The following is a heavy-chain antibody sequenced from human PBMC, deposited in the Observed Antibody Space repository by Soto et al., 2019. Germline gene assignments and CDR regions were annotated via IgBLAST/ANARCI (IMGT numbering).Heavy chain of an antibody. CDR2: ITYDGSST. CDR3: AKDQMARGWRTLDS. V-gene: IGHV3-30*18. D-gene: IGHD2-8*01. J-gene: IGHJ4*02. Sequence: QVRMVESGGGVVQPGTSLRLSCVVTGLTFSGYGMHWVRQAPGKGLEWVADITYDGSSTYYADAVKGRFTVSRDNSKNILYLQMTSLRGDDTAMYYCAKDQMARGWRTLDSWGQGTLVIVSS. CDR1: GLTFSGYG.